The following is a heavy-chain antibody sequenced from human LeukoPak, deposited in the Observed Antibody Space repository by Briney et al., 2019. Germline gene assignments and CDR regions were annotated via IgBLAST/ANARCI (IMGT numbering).Heavy chain of an antibody. D-gene: IGHD5-24*01. Sequence: GGSLRLSCTAAGFTFGDYAMSWVRQAPGKGLEWVGFIRSKAYDGKTEYAASVKARFTIPRDDSKTIANLKMNSLKPEDTAVYYCTRDRVRDGDISPLRYWGKGTLVTVSS. CDR1: GFTFGDYA. CDR3: TRDRVRDGDISPLRY. V-gene: IGHV3-49*04. J-gene: IGHJ4*02. CDR2: IRSKAYDGKT.